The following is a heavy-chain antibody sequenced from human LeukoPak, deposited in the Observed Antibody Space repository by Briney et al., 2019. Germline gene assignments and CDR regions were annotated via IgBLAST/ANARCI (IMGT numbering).Heavy chain of an antibody. CDR2: IKQDGSET. CDR3: VREGFYFFDF. CDR1: GFTFTNDF. Sequence: GGSLRLSCAASGFTFTNDFMSWVRQVPGKGLEWVANIKQDGSETTYADSVRGRFTIFRDNAKDSVYLQMNSLRAEDSATYYCVREGFYFFDFWGQGALVTVSS. J-gene: IGHJ4*01. V-gene: IGHV3-7*01.